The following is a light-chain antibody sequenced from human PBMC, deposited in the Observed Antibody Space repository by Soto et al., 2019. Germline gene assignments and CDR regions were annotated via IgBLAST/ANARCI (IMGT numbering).Light chain of an antibody. V-gene: IGKV1-5*03. CDR3: KQYNSYPWT. J-gene: IGKJ1*01. CDR1: QRISSW. CDR2: KAS. Sequence: DIQMTQAPSTLSASVGDRVTITCRASQRISSWLACYQQKPGKAPKLLIYKASSLESGVPSRFSGSGSGTEFTLTISSLQPDDFATYYCKQYNSYPWTCGQGTKVEIK.